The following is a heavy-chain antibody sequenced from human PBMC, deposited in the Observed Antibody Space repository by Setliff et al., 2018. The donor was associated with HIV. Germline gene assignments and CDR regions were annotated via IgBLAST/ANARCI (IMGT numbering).Heavy chain of an antibody. V-gene: IGHV3-23*01. CDR3: AKDRGDYDFWSGYYVY. J-gene: IGHJ4*02. CDR1: GFTFSSYE. D-gene: IGHD3-3*01. Sequence: GGSLRLSCAASGFTFSSYEMNWVRQAPGKGLEWVSCISASVGDTYYADSVKGRFTISRYNSKNTLYLQMSSLRAEDTAVYYCAKDRGDYDFWSGYYVYWGQGTPVTVSS. CDR2: ISASVGDT.